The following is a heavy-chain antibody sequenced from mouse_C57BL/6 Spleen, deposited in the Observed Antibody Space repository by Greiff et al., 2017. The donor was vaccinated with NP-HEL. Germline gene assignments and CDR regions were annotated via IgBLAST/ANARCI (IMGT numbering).Heavy chain of an antibody. CDR3: ARYCDGEVFDY. Sequence: QVQLQQSGPELVKPGASVQISCKASGSSFTSYYIHWVKQRPGQGLAWIGWIYPGSGTTKYTEKFKGKATLTADTSSSTAYMQLSSLTSEDSAVYYCARYCDGEVFDYWGQGTTLTVSS. CDR2: IYPGSGTT. CDR1: GSSFTSYY. J-gene: IGHJ2*01. V-gene: IGHV1-66*01.